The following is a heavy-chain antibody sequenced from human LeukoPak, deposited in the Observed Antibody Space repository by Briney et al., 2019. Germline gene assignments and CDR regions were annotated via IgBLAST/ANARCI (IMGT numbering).Heavy chain of an antibody. D-gene: IGHD6-6*01. CDR2: INPNSGGT. Sequence: GASVKVSCKASGYTFTGYYMHWVRQAPGQGLEWMGWINPNSGGTNYAQKFQGRVTMTRDTSISTAYMELSRLRSDDTAVYYCARGSSSSPPHLYIWFDPWGQGTLVTVSS. CDR1: GYTFTGYY. CDR3: ARGSSSSPPHLYIWFDP. J-gene: IGHJ5*02. V-gene: IGHV1-2*02.